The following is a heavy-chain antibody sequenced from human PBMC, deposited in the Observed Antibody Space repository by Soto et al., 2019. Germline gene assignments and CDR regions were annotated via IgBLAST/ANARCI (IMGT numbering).Heavy chain of an antibody. CDR3: ARSPRSSPYFDY. V-gene: IGHV5-51*01. CDR1: GYTFSNFW. CDR2: IYPGDHET. Sequence: GESLKISCRCSGYTFSNFWIAWVRHLPGKGLEWMGIIYPGDHETRYSPSFHGKVTISADKSTNTAYLQWSSLEASDSAFYYCARSPRSSPYFDYWGQGALVTVSS. D-gene: IGHD6-13*01. J-gene: IGHJ4*02.